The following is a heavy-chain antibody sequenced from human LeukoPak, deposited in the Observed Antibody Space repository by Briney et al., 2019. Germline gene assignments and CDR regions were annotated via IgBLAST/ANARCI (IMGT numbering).Heavy chain of an antibody. V-gene: IGHV1-69*01. Sequence: ASVKVSCKASGGTFSSYAISWVRQAPGQGLEWMGGIIPIFGTANYAQKFQGRVTITADESTSTAYMELSSLRSEDTAVYYCVNQVDLYNWFDPWGQGTLVTVSS. CDR2: IIPIFGTA. J-gene: IGHJ5*02. CDR1: GGTFSSYA. CDR3: VNQVDLYNWFDP. D-gene: IGHD3-3*01.